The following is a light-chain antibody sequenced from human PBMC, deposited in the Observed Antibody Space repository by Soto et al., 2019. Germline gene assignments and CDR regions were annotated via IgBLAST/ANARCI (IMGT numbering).Light chain of an antibody. CDR2: EVT. V-gene: IGLV2-14*01. J-gene: IGLJ2*01. CDR3: SSYTSTTTLVV. Sequence: QSVLTQPASVSGSPGQSITISCTGTSSDVAAYNYVSWYQHHPGKAPKLMIYEVTNRPSGISNRFSGSKSGNTASLTISGLQAEDEADYYCSSYTSTTTLVVFGGGTQLPS. CDR1: SSDVAAYNY.